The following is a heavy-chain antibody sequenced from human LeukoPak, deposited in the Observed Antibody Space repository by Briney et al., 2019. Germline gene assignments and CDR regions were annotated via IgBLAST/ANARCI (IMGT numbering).Heavy chain of an antibody. V-gene: IGHV3-23*01. CDR2: IIDSGGST. J-gene: IGHJ4*02. CDR3: AKDHRKGGGSCPFDY. CDR1: GFTFSSYA. D-gene: IGHD2-15*01. Sequence: GGSLRLSCAASGFTFSSYAMSWVRQAPGKGLEWVSAIIDSGGSTYYADSVKGRFTISRDNSKNTLYLQMNTLRAEDTAVYYCAKDHRKGGGSCPFDYWGQGTLVTVSS.